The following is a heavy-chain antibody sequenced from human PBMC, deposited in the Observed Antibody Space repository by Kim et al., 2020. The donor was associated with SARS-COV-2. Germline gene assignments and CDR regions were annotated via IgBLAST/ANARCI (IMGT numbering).Heavy chain of an antibody. J-gene: IGHJ4*02. D-gene: IGHD5-12*01. CDR2: INHSGST. CDR1: GGSFSGYY. CDR3: ARGPMVATFQFGAVPIDY. Sequence: SETLSLTCAVYGGSFSGYYWSWIRQPPGKGLEWIGEINHSGSTNYNPSLKSRVTISVDTSKNQFSLKLSSVTAADTAVYYCARGPMVATFQFGAVPIDYWGQGTLVTVSS. V-gene: IGHV4-34*01.